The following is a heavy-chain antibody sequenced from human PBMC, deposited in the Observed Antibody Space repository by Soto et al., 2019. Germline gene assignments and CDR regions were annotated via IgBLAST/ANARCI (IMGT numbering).Heavy chain of an antibody. D-gene: IGHD6-19*01. CDR2: IYYSGST. CDR3: ARGVGYSSGWRDY. J-gene: IGHJ4*02. CDR1: GGSISSYY. Sequence: LSLTCTVSGGSISSYYWSWIRQPPGKGLEWIGYIYYSGSTNYNPSLKSRVTISVDTSKNQFSLKLSSVTAADTAVYYCARGVGYSSGWRDYWGQGTLVTV. V-gene: IGHV4-59*01.